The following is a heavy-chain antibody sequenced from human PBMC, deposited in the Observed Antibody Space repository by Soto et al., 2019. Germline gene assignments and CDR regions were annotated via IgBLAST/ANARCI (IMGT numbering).Heavy chain of an antibody. CDR2: ITPIFNIP. J-gene: IGHJ6*02. CDR3: AKARGYGSGRNNHYYGMDV. CDR1: GGTLSSYA. D-gene: IGHD3-10*01. Sequence: ASVKVSCKDSGGTLSSYAISWVRLAPGQGLEWMGGITPIFNIPDYAQKFQGRVSITADKATSTAYMELSNLRPEDTAIYYCAKARGYGSGRNNHYYGMDVWGQGTTVTVSS. V-gene: IGHV1-69*10.